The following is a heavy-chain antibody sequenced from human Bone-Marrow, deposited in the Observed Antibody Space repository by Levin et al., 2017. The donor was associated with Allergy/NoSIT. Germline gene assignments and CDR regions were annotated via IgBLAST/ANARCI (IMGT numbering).Heavy chain of an antibody. CDR1: GFTFSNAW. D-gene: IGHD3-22*01. J-gene: IGHJ4*02. V-gene: IGHV3-15*01. Sequence: GESLKISCAASGFTFSNAWMSWVRQAPGKGLEWVGRIKSKTDGGTTDYAAPVKGRFTISRDDSKNTLYLQMNSLKTEDTAVYYCTTLKSGGRVSGETGVGGGYYYAFDYWGQGTLVTVSS. CDR3: TTLKSGGRVSGETGVGGGYYYAFDY. CDR2: IKSKTDGGTT.